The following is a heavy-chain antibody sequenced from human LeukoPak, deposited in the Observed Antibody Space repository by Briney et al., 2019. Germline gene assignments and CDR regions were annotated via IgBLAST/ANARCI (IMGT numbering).Heavy chain of an antibody. CDR3: ARQRGYCSGGSCYGMFDY. J-gene: IGHJ4*02. V-gene: IGHV4-39*01. Sequence: PSETLSLXCTVSGGSISSSNYYWGWIRRPPGKGLEWIGSIYYSGSTYYNPSLKSRVTVPVDTSKNQFSLKLSSVTAADTAVYYCARQRGYCSGGSCYGMFDYWGQGTLVTVSS. D-gene: IGHD2-15*01. CDR1: GGSISSSNYY. CDR2: IYYSGST.